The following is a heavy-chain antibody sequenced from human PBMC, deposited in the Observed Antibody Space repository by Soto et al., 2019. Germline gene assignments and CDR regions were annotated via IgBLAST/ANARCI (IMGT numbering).Heavy chain of an antibody. Sequence: VQLVESGGGLAQPGGSLRLSCAASGITFFSYWMSWVRQAPGKGLEWVANIKYDGSEEYYVDSVKGRFTISRDNAKNSLFLRMNSLRGEDTAVYYCARSNAFDIWGQGTLVTVSS. CDR1: GITFFSYW. CDR3: ARSNAFDI. V-gene: IGHV3-7*01. J-gene: IGHJ3*02. CDR2: IKYDGSEE.